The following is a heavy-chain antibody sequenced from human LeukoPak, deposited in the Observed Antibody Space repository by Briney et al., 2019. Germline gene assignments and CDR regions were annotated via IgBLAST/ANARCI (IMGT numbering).Heavy chain of an antibody. J-gene: IGHJ4*02. V-gene: IGHV3-30-3*01. CDR3: ARDLDCSGTSCYGVGSENFDY. D-gene: IGHD2-2*01. Sequence: GRSLRLSCAASGFTFSSYAMHWVRQAPGKGLEWVAVISYDGSNKYYADSVKGRFTISRDNSKNTLYLQMNSLRAEDTAVYYCARDLDCSGTSCYGVGSENFDYWGQGTLVTVSS. CDR2: ISYDGSNK. CDR1: GFTFSSYA.